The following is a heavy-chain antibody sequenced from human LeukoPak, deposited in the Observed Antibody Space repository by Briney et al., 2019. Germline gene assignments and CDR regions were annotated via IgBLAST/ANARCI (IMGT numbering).Heavy chain of an antibody. CDR3: ARDYYDSSGYYLDYYYYYMDV. CDR2: IYYSGST. CDR1: GGSISNYY. V-gene: IGHV4-59*12. D-gene: IGHD3-22*01. J-gene: IGHJ6*03. Sequence: SETLSLTCTVSGGSISNYYWSWIRQPPVKGLEWIGYIYYSGSTNYNPSLKSRVTISVDTPKNQFSLKLSSVTAADTAVYYCARDYYDSSGYYLDYYYYYMDVWGKGTTVTVSS.